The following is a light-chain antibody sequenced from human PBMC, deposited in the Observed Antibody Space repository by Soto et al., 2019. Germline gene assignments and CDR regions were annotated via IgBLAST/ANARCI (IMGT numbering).Light chain of an antibody. CDR1: SSNIGSNT. Sequence: QSVLTQPPSASGTPGQRVTISCSGSSSNIGSNTVNWYQQLPGTAPKLLIYSNNQRPSGVPDRFSGSKSGTSASLAISGLQSEDEADYYCAAWDASLNGYVFGTGTKLTVL. J-gene: IGLJ1*01. CDR2: SNN. CDR3: AAWDASLNGYV. V-gene: IGLV1-44*01.